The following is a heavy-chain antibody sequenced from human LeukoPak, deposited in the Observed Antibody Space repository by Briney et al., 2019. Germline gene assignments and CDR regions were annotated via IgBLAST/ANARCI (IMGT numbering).Heavy chain of an antibody. CDR2: IYISGST. V-gene: IGHV4-4*07. CDR3: ARDRSDCSSTSCYSSYNWFDP. J-gene: IGHJ5*02. Sequence: SETLSLTCTVSGGSISSYYWSWIRQPAGKGLEWIGRIYISGSTNYNPSLKSRVTMSIDTSKNQFSLKLSSVTAADTAVYYCARDRSDCSSTSCYSSYNWFDPWGQGTLVTVSS. D-gene: IGHD2-2*02. CDR1: GGSISSYY.